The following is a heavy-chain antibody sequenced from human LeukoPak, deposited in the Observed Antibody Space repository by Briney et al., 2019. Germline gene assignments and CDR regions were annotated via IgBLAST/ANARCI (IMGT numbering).Heavy chain of an antibody. J-gene: IGHJ5*02. CDR2: ISGSGGST. V-gene: IGHV3-23*01. Sequence: GGSQRLSCAASGFTFSSYAMSWVRQAPGKGLEWVSAISGSGGSTYYADSVKGRFTISRDNSKNTLYLQMNSLRAEDTAVYYCAKDASPYYYDSSGLRNWFDPWGQGTLVTVSS. CDR1: GFTFSSYA. CDR3: AKDASPYYYDSSGLRNWFDP. D-gene: IGHD3-22*01.